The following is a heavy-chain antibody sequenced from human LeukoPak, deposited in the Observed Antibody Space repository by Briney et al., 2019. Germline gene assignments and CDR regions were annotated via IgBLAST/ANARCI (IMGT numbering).Heavy chain of an antibody. CDR1: GFTFSSYW. J-gene: IGHJ4*02. CDR2: INSDGSST. D-gene: IGHD6-13*01. CDR3: ARVYSSSWYRDYYFDY. Sequence: GGSLRLSCAASGFTFSSYWMHWVRQAPGKGLVWVSRINSDGSSTSYADSVKGRFTISRDNAKNALYLQMNSLRAEDTAVYYCARVYSSSWYRDYYFDYWGQGTLVTVSS. V-gene: IGHV3-74*01.